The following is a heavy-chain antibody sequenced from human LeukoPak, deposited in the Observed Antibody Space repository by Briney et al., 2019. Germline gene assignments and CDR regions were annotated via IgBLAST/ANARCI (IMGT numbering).Heavy chain of an antibody. CDR1: GFTFSSYA. D-gene: IGHD1-26*01. V-gene: IGHV3-23*01. Sequence: GGSLRLSCAASGFTFSSYAVSWVRQAPGKGLKWVSAISGSGGSTYYADSVKGRFTISRDNSKNTLYLQMNSLRAEDTAVYYCAKAQVGATIDGAYWGQGTLVTVSS. J-gene: IGHJ4*02. CDR2: ISGSGGST. CDR3: AKAQVGATIDGAY.